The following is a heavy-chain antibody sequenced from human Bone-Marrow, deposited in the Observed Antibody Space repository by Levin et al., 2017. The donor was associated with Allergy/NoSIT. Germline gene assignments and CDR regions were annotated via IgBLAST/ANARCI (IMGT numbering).Heavy chain of an antibody. J-gene: IGHJ4*02. CDR3: ARMYTSPYYYFDY. Sequence: SETLSLTCAVYGGSFSAYYWSWIRQPPGKGLEWIGEISHTGSANYNPSLKSRATISVHRSENQFSLKLTSVTAADTAVYYCARMYTSPYYYFDYWGQGTVVTVSS. CDR2: ISHTGSA. CDR1: GGSFSAYY. D-gene: IGHD1-26*01. V-gene: IGHV4-34*01.